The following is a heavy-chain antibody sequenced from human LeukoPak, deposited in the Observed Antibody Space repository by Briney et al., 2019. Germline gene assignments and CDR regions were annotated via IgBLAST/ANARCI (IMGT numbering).Heavy chain of an antibody. Sequence: ASVTVSCKASGYTFTSYYMHWVRQAPGQGLEWMGVINPSGGSTSYAQKFQGRVTMTRDTSTSTVYMELSSLRSEDTAVYYCARDGPWYDSSGYYPQTFDYWGQGTLVTVSS. CDR1: GYTFTSYY. CDR2: INPSGGST. J-gene: IGHJ4*02. D-gene: IGHD3-22*01. CDR3: ARDGPWYDSSGYYPQTFDY. V-gene: IGHV1-46*01.